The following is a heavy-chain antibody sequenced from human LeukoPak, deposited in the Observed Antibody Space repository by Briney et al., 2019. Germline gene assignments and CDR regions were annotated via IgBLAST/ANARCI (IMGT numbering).Heavy chain of an antibody. J-gene: IGHJ3*02. D-gene: IGHD3-22*01. V-gene: IGHV3-48*03. CDR2: ISSSGSTI. CDR3: AREQLLYYYDSSGYNKDDAFDI. Sequence: PGGSLRLSCAASGFTFSSYAMSWVRQAPGKGLEWVSYISSSGSTIYYADSVKGRFTISRDNAKNSLYLQMNSLRAEDTAVYYCAREQLLYYYDSSGYNKDDAFDIWGQGTMVTVSS. CDR1: GFTFSSYA.